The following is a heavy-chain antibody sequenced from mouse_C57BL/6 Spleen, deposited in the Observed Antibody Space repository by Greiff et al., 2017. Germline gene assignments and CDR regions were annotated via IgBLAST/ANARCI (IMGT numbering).Heavy chain of an antibody. Sequence: QVQLQQSGPGLVQPSQCLSITCTVSGFSLTSYGVHWVRQSPGKGLEWLGVIWSGGSTDYNAAFIPSLSISTDNSKSQVFFQMHSLQADDTALFYCARKRSNYVRYAMDFWGQGTSVTVSS. CDR3: ARKRSNYVRYAMDF. V-gene: IGHV2-2*01. D-gene: IGHD2-5*01. J-gene: IGHJ4*01. CDR2: IWSGGST. CDR1: GFSLTSYG.